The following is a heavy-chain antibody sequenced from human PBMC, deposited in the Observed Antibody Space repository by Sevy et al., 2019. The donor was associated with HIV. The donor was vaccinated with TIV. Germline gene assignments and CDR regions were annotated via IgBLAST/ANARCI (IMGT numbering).Heavy chain of an antibody. Sequence: SETLSLTCTVSGGSIISSTYYWDWIHQPPGKGLEWIGNIHHTGKTYYIPSLRSRFTMSVDTSKNQFSLNLNSVTAADTAVYYCARHPANSNEFEYWGRGTLVTVSS. CDR1: GGSIISSTYY. D-gene: IGHD2-21*01. CDR2: IHHTGKT. CDR3: ARHPANSNEFEY. J-gene: IGHJ4*02. V-gene: IGHV4-39*01.